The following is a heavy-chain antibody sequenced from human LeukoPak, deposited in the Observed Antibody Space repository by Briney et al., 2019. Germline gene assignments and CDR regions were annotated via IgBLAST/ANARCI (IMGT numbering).Heavy chain of an antibody. CDR3: ARSYYYYYYGMDV. CDR2: ISSSGSTI. J-gene: IGHJ6*02. CDR1: GFTFSDYY. V-gene: IGHV3-11*01. Sequence: GGSLRLSCAASGFTFSDYYMSWIRQAPGKGLEWVSYISSSGSTIYCADSVKGRFTISRDNAKNSLYLQMNSLRAEDTAVYYCARSYYYYYYGMDVWGQGTTVTVSS.